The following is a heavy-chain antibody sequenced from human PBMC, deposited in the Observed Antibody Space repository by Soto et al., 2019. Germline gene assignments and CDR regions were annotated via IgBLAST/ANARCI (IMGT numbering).Heavy chain of an antibody. J-gene: IGHJ4*02. D-gene: IGHD3-3*01. CDR2: ISAYNGNT. CDR3: ARDSTIFGVVIIPNFDY. Sequence: ASVKVSCKASGYTFTSYGISWVRQAPGQGLEWMGWISAYNGNTNYAQKLQGRVTMTTDTSTGTAYLELRSLRSDDTAVYYCARDSTIFGVVIIPNFDYWGQGTLVTVSS. V-gene: IGHV1-18*01. CDR1: GYTFTSYG.